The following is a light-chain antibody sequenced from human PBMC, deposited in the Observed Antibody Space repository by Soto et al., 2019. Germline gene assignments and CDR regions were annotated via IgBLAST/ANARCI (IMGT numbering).Light chain of an antibody. CDR1: SSDVGSYNY. Sequence: QSALTQPASVSGSPGQSITISCTGTSSDVGSYNYVSWYQQHPGKAPKFMIYDVSNRPSGVSNRFSGSKSANTASLTISGLQDEDEADYYCSSYTSRGTWVFGGGTKVTVL. J-gene: IGLJ3*02. CDR2: DVS. V-gene: IGLV2-14*03. CDR3: SSYTSRGTWV.